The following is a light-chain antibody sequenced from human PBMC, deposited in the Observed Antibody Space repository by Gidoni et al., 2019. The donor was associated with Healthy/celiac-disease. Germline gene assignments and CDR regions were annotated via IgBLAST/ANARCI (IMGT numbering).Light chain of an antibody. CDR1: QSISAW. CDR2: KAS. CDR3: QQYNNYSRT. J-gene: IGKJ1*01. V-gene: IGKV1-5*03. Sequence: DIQMTQSPSTLSASVGDRVTVTCRASQSISAWLAWYQQKPGKAPKLLIYKASNLESGVPSRFSGSGSGTEFTLTISSLQPDDFGTYYCQQYNNYSRTFGQGTKVEIK.